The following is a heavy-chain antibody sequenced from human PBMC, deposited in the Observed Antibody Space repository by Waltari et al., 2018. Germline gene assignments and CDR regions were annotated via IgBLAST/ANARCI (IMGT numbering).Heavy chain of an antibody. V-gene: IGHV4-34*01. CDR2: INHSGST. CDR1: GGSFSGYY. CDR3: AREYSSSWYRDAFDI. Sequence: QVQLQQWGAGLLKPSETLSLTCAVYGGSFSGYYWSWIRQPPGKGLEWIGEINHSGSTNNNPSLKSRVTISVDTSKNQFSLKLSSVTAADTAVYYCAREYSSSWYRDAFDIWGQGTMVTVSS. D-gene: IGHD6-13*01. J-gene: IGHJ3*02.